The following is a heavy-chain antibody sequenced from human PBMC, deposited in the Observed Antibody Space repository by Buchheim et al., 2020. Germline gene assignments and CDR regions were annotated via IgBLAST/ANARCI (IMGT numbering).Heavy chain of an antibody. D-gene: IGHD6-13*01. CDR3: ARGQKDVWYLLGYYYYYGMDV. CDR2: MNPNSGNT. CDR1: GYTFTSYD. V-gene: IGHV1-8*01. J-gene: IGHJ6*02. Sequence: QVQLVQSGAEVKKPGASVKVSCKASGYTFTSYDINWVRQATGQGLEWMGWMNPNSGNTGYAQKFQGRVTMTRNTSISTAYMELSSLRSEDTSVYYCARGQKDVWYLLGYYYYYGMDVWGQGPT.